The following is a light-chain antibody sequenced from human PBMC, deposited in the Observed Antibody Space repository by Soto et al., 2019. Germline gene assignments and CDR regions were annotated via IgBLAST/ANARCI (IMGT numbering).Light chain of an antibody. V-gene: IGLV2-14*03. CDR2: DVS. CDR1: GSDVGGYNY. CDR3: SSYTSGSTRVV. Sequence: QSVLTQPASVSASPGQSITISCTGTGSDVGGYNYVSWYQQHPGKAPKVMIYDVSKRPSGISNRFSGSKSGNTASLTISGLQIEDEADYYCSSYTSGSTRVVFGGGTKLTVL. J-gene: IGLJ2*01.